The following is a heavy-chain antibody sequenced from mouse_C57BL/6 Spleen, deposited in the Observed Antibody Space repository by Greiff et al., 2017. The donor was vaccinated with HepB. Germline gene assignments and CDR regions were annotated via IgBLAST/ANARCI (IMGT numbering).Heavy chain of an antibody. CDR1: RFTFSSYA. D-gene: IGHD1-1*01. V-gene: IGHV5-9-1*02. CDR3: TSYYYGSTY. J-gene: IGHJ3*01. CDR2: ISSGGDYI. Sequence: EVKLVESGEGLVKPGGSLKLSCAASRFTFSSYAMSWVRQTPEKRLEWVAYISSGGDYIYYADTVKGRFTISRDNARNTLYLQMSSLKSEDTAMYYCTSYYYGSTYWGQGTLVTVSA.